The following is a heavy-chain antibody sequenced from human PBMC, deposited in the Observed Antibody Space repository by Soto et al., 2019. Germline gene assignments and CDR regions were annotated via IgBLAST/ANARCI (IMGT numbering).Heavy chain of an antibody. Sequence: PSETLSLTCTVSGGSISSYYWSWIRQPPGKGLEWIGYIYYSGSTNYNPSLKSRVTISVDTSKNQFSLKLSSVTAADTAVYYCARVTGGVYASWFDPWGQGTLVTVS. CDR1: GGSISSYY. CDR3: ARVTGGVYASWFDP. J-gene: IGHJ5*02. CDR2: IYYSGST. V-gene: IGHV4-59*01. D-gene: IGHD2-8*01.